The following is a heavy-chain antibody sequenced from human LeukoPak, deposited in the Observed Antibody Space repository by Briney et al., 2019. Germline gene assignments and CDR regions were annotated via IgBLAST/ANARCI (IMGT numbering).Heavy chain of an antibody. Sequence: GGSLRLSCAASGLTFCDYTMQWVRQAPGKGVEWVSVISRNGAATKYADSGRGRFTISRDDANNSLYLQMDSLRADDTALYYCARIQLYHGDFDSWGQGTLVTVSS. CDR3: ARIQLYHGDFDS. V-gene: IGHV3-20*04. J-gene: IGHJ4*02. CDR1: GLTFCDYT. CDR2: ISRNGAAT. D-gene: IGHD1-1*01.